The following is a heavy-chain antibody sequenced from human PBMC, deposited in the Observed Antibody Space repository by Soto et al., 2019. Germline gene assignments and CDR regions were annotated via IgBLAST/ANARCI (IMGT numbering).Heavy chain of an antibody. Sequence: PSVKVSCKASGGTFSSYAISWVRQAPGQGLEWMGGIIPIFTTANYAQKFQGRVTITADESTSTAYMELSSLRSEDTAVYYCARGHDYGSGSYVYGMDVWGQGTTVTVSS. J-gene: IGHJ6*02. D-gene: IGHD3-10*01. CDR2: IIPIFTTA. CDR3: ARGHDYGSGSYVYGMDV. V-gene: IGHV1-69*13. CDR1: GGTFSSYA.